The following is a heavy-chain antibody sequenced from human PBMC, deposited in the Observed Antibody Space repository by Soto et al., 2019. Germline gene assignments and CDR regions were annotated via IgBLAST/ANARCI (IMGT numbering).Heavy chain of an antibody. CDR1: GFKFRSFA. D-gene: IGHD3-22*01. Sequence: QVQLVESGGGVVQPGRSLRLSCAASGFKFRSFAMHWVRQAPGQGLEWVAVISFDGNNQYYADFVKGRFTISRDNSKTTLYLQMDSLRAEDTALYFCAKDQDTSGYYSVGDWGRGTLVPVSS. CDR2: ISFDGNNQ. V-gene: IGHV3-30-3*01. CDR3: AKDQDTSGYYSVGD. J-gene: IGHJ4*02.